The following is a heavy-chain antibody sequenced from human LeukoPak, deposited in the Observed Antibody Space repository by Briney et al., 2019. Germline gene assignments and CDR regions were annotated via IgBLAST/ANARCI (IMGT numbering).Heavy chain of an antibody. CDR3: ARFPLFGAAPGTRHWYFDL. CDR1: GFMFSNHS. V-gene: IGHV3-48*01. D-gene: IGHD6-13*01. Sequence: GGSLRLSCAASGFMFSNHSINWVRQAPGKGLEWVSYISGISSTIYYADSVEGRFTISRDNAKNSVHLQMNSLRAEDTAVYYCARFPLFGAAPGTRHWYFDLWGRGTLVRVSS. J-gene: IGHJ2*01. CDR2: ISGISSTI.